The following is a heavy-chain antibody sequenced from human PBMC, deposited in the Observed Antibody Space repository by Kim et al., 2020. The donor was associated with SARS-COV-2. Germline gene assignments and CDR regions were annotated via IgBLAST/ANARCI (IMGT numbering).Heavy chain of an antibody. CDR2: ISYDGSNK. CDR1: GFTFSSYG. J-gene: IGHJ6*02. D-gene: IGHD2-15*01. CDR3: AKDLDIVVVVAATRYYYYGMDV. V-gene: IGHV3-30*18. Sequence: GGSLRLSCAGSGFTFSSYGMHWVRQAPGKGLEWVAVISYDGSNKYYADSVKGRFTISRDNSKNTLYLQMNSLRAEDTAVYYCAKDLDIVVVVAATRYYYYGMDVWGQGTTVTVSS.